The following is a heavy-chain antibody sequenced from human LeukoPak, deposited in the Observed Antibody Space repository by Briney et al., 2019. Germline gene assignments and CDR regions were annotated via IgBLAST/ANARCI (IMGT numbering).Heavy chain of an antibody. D-gene: IGHD2-15*01. CDR2: IYHDGST. Sequence: SGTLSLTCAVSGVSISSSKWWSWVRQPPGKGLEWIGEIYHDGSTNYNSSLKSRVTISLDKSKNQFSLNLNSVTAADTAVYYCARASREGYCSGGSCYSDYYYYMDVWGKGTTVTVSS. CDR1: GVSISSSKW. CDR3: ARASREGYCSGGSCYSDYYYYMDV. J-gene: IGHJ6*03. V-gene: IGHV4-4*02.